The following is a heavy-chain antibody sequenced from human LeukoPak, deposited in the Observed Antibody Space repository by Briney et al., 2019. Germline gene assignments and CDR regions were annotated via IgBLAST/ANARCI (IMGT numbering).Heavy chain of an antibody. CDR1: GFTVRSTY. CDR2: IYTGGNT. J-gene: IGHJ4*02. CDR3: ATISDLLFYFDS. V-gene: IGHV3-66*01. Sequence: GVSLTLSCAASGFTVRSTYMSWVRQAPGKGLEWVSLIYTGGNTYYADSVKCRFTLSRDNSKNTVYLQMNSLRVENTAMYYCATISDLLFYFDSWGQGTLVTVSS.